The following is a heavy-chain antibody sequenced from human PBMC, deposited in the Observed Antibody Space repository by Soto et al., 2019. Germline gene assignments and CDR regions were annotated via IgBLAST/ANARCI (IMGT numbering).Heavy chain of an antibody. CDR2: INAGNGNT. J-gene: IGHJ6*02. CDR1: GYTFTSYA. V-gene: IGHV1-3*01. CDR3: ARDPPPWSGSGYYYYGMDV. D-gene: IGHD3-3*01. Sequence: ASVKVSCKASGYTFTSYAMHWVRQAPGQRLEWMGWINAGNGNTKYSQKFQGRVTITRDTSASTAYMELSSLRSEDTAVYYCARDPPPWSGSGYYYYGMDVWGQGTTVTVSS.